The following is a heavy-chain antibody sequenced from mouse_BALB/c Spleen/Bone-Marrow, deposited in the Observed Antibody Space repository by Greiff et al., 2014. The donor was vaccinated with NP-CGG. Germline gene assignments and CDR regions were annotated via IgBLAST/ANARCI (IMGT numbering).Heavy chain of an antibody. Sequence: VQLQQSGAEVMKPGASVKVSCKASGYTFTNYWMQWVKQRPGRGLEWIGESEPSDSYTNYNQDFKGKATLTVDKSSSTAYMQLSSLTSEDSAVYYCARGRTTVVSDYWGQGTSLTVSS. CDR2: SEPSDSYT. J-gene: IGHJ2*02. CDR1: GYTFTNYW. V-gene: IGHV1-69*02. D-gene: IGHD1-1*01. CDR3: ARGRTTVVSDY.